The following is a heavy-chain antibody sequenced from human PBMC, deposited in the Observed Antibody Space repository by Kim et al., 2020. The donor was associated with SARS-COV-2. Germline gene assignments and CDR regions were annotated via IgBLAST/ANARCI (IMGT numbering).Heavy chain of an antibody. J-gene: IGHJ5*02. D-gene: IGHD3-10*01. V-gene: IGHV4-34*01. CDR3: ARVGGTKGWFDP. Sequence: DNPSLKSRVTISVDTSKNQFSLKLSSVTAADTAVYYCARVGGTKGWFDPWGQGTLVTVSS.